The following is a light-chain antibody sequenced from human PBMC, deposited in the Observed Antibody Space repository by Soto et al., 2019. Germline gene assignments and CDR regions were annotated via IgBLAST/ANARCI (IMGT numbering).Light chain of an antibody. J-gene: IGKJ1*01. V-gene: IGKV1-5*03. CDR2: KAS. Sequence: DIQMTQSPSTLSASVGDRVTITCRASQTIANWLAWYQHKPGKAPNLLIYKASTLETGVPSRFTGGGSGTEFTLTISSLQPDDFATYYCQQYNSYSTFGQGTK. CDR1: QTIANW. CDR3: QQYNSYST.